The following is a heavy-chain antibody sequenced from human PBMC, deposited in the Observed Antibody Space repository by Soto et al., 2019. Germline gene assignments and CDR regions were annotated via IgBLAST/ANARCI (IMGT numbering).Heavy chain of an antibody. Sequence: QVQLVQSGAEVKKPGASVKVSCKASGYTFSSYGITWMRQAPGQGLEWMGWISAYNGNTNSAQKVQGRVTMTTDTSXSTAYMELRSLRSDDTAVYYCARGPAVAGTSLSDYWGQGTLVTVSS. CDR3: ARGPAVAGTSLSDY. CDR1: GYTFSSYG. V-gene: IGHV1-18*01. J-gene: IGHJ4*02. CDR2: ISAYNGNT. D-gene: IGHD6-19*01.